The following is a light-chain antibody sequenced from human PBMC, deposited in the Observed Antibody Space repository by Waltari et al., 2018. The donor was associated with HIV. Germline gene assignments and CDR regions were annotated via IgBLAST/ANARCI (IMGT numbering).Light chain of an antibody. V-gene: IGKV3-20*01. CDR2: GAS. Sequence: DIVLTQSPVTLSLSPGERATLSCRASQSVSKNYLAWYQQKYGQAPMLLIYGASSSATGIADRFSGSGSGTDFTLTISRLEPEDFAVYYCQQYGSSPCTFGPGTKVDVK. J-gene: IGKJ3*01. CDR3: QQYGSSPCT. CDR1: QSVSKNY.